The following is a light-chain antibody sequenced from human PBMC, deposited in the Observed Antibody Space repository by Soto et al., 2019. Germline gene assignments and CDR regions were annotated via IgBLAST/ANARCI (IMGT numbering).Light chain of an antibody. CDR1: SSDVGGYNY. Sequence: QSVLTQPASVSGSPGQSITISCTGTSSDVGGYNYVSWYHQHPGKAPKVMIYDVSNRPSGVSNRFSGSKSGYTASLTISGLQAEDEADYYCSSYTTGSTRYVFGTGTKVTVL. V-gene: IGLV2-14*01. J-gene: IGLJ1*01. CDR2: DVS. CDR3: SSYTTGSTRYV.